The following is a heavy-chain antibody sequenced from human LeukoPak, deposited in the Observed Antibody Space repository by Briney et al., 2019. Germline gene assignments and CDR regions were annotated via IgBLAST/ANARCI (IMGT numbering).Heavy chain of an antibody. CDR2: TYYRSKWYN. D-gene: IGHD3-3*01. Sequence: SGPGLVKPSQTLSLTCAISGDSVSSNSAAWNWTRQSPSRGLEWLGRTYYRSKWYNDYAVSVKSRITINPDTSKNQFSLQLNSVTPEDTAVYYCARDLVRGLRGIMIFGVVIKPYYFDYWGQGTLVTVSS. J-gene: IGHJ4*02. CDR3: ARDLVRGLRGIMIFGVVIKPYYFDY. V-gene: IGHV6-1*01. CDR1: GDSVSSNSAA.